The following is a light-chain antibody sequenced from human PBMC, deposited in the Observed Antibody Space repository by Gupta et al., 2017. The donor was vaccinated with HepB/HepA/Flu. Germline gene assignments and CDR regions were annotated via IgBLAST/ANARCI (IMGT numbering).Light chain of an antibody. CDR3: SQQLQTPST. CDR2: LVS. V-gene: IGKV2-28*01. J-gene: IGKJ1*01. CDR1: QSLLHSNGYNY. Sequence: DIVMTQSPLSLPVTPGEPASISCRSSQSLLHSNGYNYLDWYLQKPGQSPQLLIYLVSKRACGVPDRFSGSGSGTDFILKISRGEAEDVGVYYCSQQLQTPSTFGQGTKVEIK.